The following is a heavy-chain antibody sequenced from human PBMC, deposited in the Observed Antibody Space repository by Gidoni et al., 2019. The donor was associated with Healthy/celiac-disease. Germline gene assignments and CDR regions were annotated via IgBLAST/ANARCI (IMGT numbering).Heavy chain of an antibody. CDR2: IIPIFGTA. D-gene: IGHD4-4*01. V-gene: IGHV1-69*06. J-gene: IGHJ6*03. Sequence: QVQLVQSGAEVKTPGSSVKVSCKASGGTFSSYAISWVRQAPGQGLEWMGGIIPIFGTANYAQKFQGRVTITADKSTSTAYMELSSLRSEDTAVYYCARGYDSNPYYYYYYMDVWGKGTTVTVSS. CDR3: ARGYDSNPYYYYYYMDV. CDR1: GGTFSSYA.